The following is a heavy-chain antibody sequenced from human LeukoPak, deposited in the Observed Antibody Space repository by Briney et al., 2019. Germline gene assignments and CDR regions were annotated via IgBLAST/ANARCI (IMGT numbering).Heavy chain of an antibody. V-gene: IGHV4-59*01. J-gene: IGHJ4*02. D-gene: IGHD1-1*01. CDR2: SYERGST. CDR1: GGSLSNFY. CDR3: TRDRELGY. Sequence: SETLSLTCTVSGGSLSNFYWSWIRQPPGKGLEWIGWSYERGSTSYNPSLKRRVAISVDTSKNQFSLRLSSVTAADTAVYYCTRDRELGYWGRGTLVTVSS.